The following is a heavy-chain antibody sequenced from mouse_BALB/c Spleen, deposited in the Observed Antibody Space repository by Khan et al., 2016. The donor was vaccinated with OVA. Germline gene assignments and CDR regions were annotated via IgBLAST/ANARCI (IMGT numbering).Heavy chain of an antibody. Sequence: IQLVQSGPDLVKPGASVKISCKASGYSFTLYYMSWVKQSHGKSLEWIGRVNPNTDNINYNQEFKGKAILTVDKSANTAYMELLSLTSEDSAVYFCARGYDFFASWGQGTLVTVSA. V-gene: IGHV1-26*01. CDR1: GYSFTLYY. J-gene: IGHJ3*01. CDR2: VNPNTDNI. CDR3: ARGYDFFAS. D-gene: IGHD2-14*01.